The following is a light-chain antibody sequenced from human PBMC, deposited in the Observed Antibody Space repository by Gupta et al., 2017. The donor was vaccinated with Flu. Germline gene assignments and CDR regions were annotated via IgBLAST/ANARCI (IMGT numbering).Light chain of an antibody. V-gene: IGKV1-5*03. CDR2: KTS. CDR1: QNINTH. Sequence: DVQMTQSPSILSASLGDRVTITCRASQNINTHLAWYQQKPGKAPKLLIYKTSALENGVPSRFSGDRSGTEFTLTINGLQSDDFATYYCQQYDSYSGGAFGQGTNV. J-gene: IGKJ1*01. CDR3: QQYDSYSGGA.